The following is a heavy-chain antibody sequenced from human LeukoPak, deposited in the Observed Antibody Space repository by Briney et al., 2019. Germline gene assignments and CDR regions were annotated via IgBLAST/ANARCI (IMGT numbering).Heavy chain of an antibody. CDR2: INPNSGGT. CDR3: AREKIDRVVTMNYYYGMDV. V-gene: IGHV1-2*02. D-gene: IGHD4-23*01. J-gene: IGHJ6*02. CDR1: GYTFTGYY. Sequence: ASVKVSCKASGYTFTGYYMHWVRQAPGQGLEWMGWINPNSGGTNYAQKFQGRVTMTRDTSISTAYMELSRLRSDDTAVYYCAREKIDRVVTMNYYYGMDVWGQGTTVTVSS.